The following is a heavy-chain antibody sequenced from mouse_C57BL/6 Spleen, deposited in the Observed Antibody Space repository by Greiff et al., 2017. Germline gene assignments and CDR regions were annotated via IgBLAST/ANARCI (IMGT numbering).Heavy chain of an antibody. J-gene: IGHJ2*01. CDR1: GFTFSSYT. V-gene: IGHV5-9*04. CDR3: ARHTQYPDYLDY. Sequence: EVKLMESGGGLVKPGGSLKLSCAASGFTFSSYTMSWVRQTPEKRLEWVATISGGGGNTYYPDSVKGRFTISRDNAKNTLYLQMSSLRSEDTAMYYCARHTQYPDYLDYWGQGTTLTVSS. D-gene: IGHD5-1-1*01. CDR2: ISGGGGNT.